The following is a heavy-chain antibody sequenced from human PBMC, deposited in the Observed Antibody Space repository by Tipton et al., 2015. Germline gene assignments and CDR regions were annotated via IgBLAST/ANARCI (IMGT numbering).Heavy chain of an antibody. Sequence: QLVQSGPEVKKPGASVKVSCKASGYTFSSYGLSRVRQAPGQGLEWMGWISAYDGNTDYAQKFQGRVTMTTDTSTSTAYMELRSLRSEDTAVYYCARDVGSGNYYYGMDVWGQGTTVTVSS. D-gene: IGHD2-15*01. J-gene: IGHJ6*02. V-gene: IGHV1-18*01. CDR3: ARDVGSGNYYYGMDV. CDR2: ISAYDGNT. CDR1: GYTFSSYG.